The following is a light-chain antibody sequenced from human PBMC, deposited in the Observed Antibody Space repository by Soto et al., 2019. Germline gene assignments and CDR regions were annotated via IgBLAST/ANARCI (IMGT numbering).Light chain of an antibody. Sequence: EIVSTQSPATLSFSPGEKANLPRRASQSVDSYLAWYQQKPGQAPRLLIYDASNRAAGIPARFSGSGSGTDFTLSVRSLEPEDSAVYYCQQCSHWPRITGGQGTRREIK. CDR3: QQCSHWPRIT. CDR2: DAS. V-gene: IGKV3-11*01. CDR1: QSVDSY. J-gene: IGKJ5*01.